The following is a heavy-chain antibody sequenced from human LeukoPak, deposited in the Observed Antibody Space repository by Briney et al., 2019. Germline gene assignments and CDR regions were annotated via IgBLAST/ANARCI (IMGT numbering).Heavy chain of an antibody. CDR1: GFIPTDYW. V-gene: IGHV3-74*01. Sequence: GGALRHSCVASGFIPTDYWMHWVRQGPGKERVWGARIRGDGGATPYADSVKVRLNISRDNAMNTVFLQMTSLRAEDTGTYYCARFYFPEEHDRAWYEAHWGQGALVTVS. CDR2: IRGDGGAT. J-gene: IGHJ4*02. D-gene: IGHD6-19*01. CDR3: ARFYFPEEHDRAWYEAH.